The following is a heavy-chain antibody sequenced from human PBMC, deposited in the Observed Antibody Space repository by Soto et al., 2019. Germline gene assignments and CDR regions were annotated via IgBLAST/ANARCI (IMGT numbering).Heavy chain of an antibody. Sequence: EVQLVETGGGLIQPGGSLRLSCAASGFTVSSNYMSWVRQAPGKGLEWVSVIYSGGSTYYADSVRGRFTISRDNSKNTRYLQMKSLRAEDTAVYYCARDPPATRHGMDVWGQGTTVTVSS. CDR1: GFTVSSNY. CDR3: ARDPPATRHGMDV. CDR2: IYSGGST. V-gene: IGHV3-53*02. J-gene: IGHJ6*02.